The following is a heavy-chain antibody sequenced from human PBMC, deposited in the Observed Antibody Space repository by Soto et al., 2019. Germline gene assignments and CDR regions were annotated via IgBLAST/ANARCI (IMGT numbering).Heavy chain of an antibody. V-gene: IGHV2-5*02. D-gene: IGHD3-3*01. CDR3: AHRVLRTVFGLVTTTAIYFDF. CDR1: GFSLTTSGVG. Sequence: QITLNEPGPTVVRPTETLTLTCRFSGFSLTTSGVGVGWIRQSPGKAPEWLALIYWDDDKRYSASLKSRLTITKDTSKTQVVLTVSDLDPTDTATYYCAHRVLRTVFGLVTTTAIYFDFWGQGTPVAVSS. CDR2: IYWDDDK. J-gene: IGHJ4*02.